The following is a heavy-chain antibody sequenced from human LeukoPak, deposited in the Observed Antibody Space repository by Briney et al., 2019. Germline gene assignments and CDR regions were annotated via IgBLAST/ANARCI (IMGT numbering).Heavy chain of an antibody. Sequence: GGSLRLSCAVSRFAFSTYAVTWVRQAPGQGLEYVSTISSNGADTYYADSVKGRFTIPRDNAKNTLYLQMTSLRVEDTAVYYCANYRKPQGLDYWGQGTLVTVSS. V-gene: IGHV3-23*01. CDR3: ANYRKPQGLDY. J-gene: IGHJ4*02. D-gene: IGHD1-14*01. CDR1: RFAFSTYA. CDR2: ISSNGADT.